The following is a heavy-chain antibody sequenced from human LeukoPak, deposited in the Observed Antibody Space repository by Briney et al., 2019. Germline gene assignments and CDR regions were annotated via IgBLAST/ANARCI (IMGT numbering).Heavy chain of an antibody. J-gene: IGHJ2*01. CDR2: VNHRGTT. D-gene: IGHD6-19*01. V-gene: IGHV4-34*01. CDR3: ARRYSSGWNRYFDL. Sequence: SETLSLTCAVYGGSFSGYYWSWIRQPPGKGLEWIGEVNHRGTTNYNPSLESRVTISGDTSKNQFSLKLSSVTAADTAVYYCARRYSSGWNRYFDLWGRGTLVTVSS. CDR1: GGSFSGYY.